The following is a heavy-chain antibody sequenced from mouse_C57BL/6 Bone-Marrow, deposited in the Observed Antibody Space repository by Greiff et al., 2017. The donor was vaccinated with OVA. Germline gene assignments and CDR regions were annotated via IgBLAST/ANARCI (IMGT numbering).Heavy chain of an antibody. V-gene: IGHV1-54*01. J-gene: IGHJ3*01. CDR1: GYAFTNYL. CDR3: AREFYGNYGWFAY. CDR2: INPGSGGT. D-gene: IGHD2-1*01. Sequence: LVESGAELVRPGTSVKVSCKASGYAFTNYLIEWVKQRPGQGLEWIGVINPGSGGTNYNEKFKGKATLTADKSSSTAYMQLSSLTSEDSAVYFCAREFYGNYGWFAYWGQGTLVTVSA.